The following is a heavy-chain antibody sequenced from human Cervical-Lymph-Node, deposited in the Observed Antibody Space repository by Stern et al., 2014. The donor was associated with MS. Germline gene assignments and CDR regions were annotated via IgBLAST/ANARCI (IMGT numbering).Heavy chain of an antibody. J-gene: IGHJ4*02. V-gene: IGHV3-30-3*01. CDR1: GFTFSVYA. Sequence: QVQLVQSGGGVVQPGTSLRLSCAASGFTFSVYALYWVRQAPGKGLEWVAVISHDGTNKYYADSMKGRFTNSRDNSKNTLYLQMNSLRTEDTAVYYCASRYDYGDYIYWGQGTLVTVSS. D-gene: IGHD4-17*01. CDR2: ISHDGTNK. CDR3: ASRYDYGDYIY.